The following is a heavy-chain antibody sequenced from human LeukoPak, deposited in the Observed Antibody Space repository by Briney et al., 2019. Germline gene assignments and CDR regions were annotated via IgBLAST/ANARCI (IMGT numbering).Heavy chain of an antibody. CDR1: GFTFSSYE. V-gene: IGHV3-15*01. CDR2: IKSKTDGGTT. CDR3: TTDHLGYCSSTSCYKLDP. J-gene: IGHJ5*02. Sequence: GGSLRLSCAASGFTFSSYEMNWVRQAPGKGLEWVGRIKSKTDGGTTDYAAPVKGRFTISRDDSKNTLYLQMNSLKTEDTAVYYCTTDHLGYCSSTSCYKLDPWGQGTLVTVSS. D-gene: IGHD2-2*02.